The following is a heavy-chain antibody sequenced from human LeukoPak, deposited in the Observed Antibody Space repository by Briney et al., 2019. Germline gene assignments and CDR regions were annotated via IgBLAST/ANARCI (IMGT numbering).Heavy chain of an antibody. CDR3: ARDDVPYYGSGSSRDYYFDY. Sequence: GGSLRLSCAASGFTFSSYSMNWVRQAPGKGLEWVSYISSSSSTIYYAASVKGRFTISRDNAKNSLYLQMNSLRDEDTAVYYCARDDVPYYGSGSSRDYYFDYWGQGTLVTVSS. CDR1: GFTFSSYS. D-gene: IGHD3-10*01. CDR2: ISSSSSTI. V-gene: IGHV3-48*02. J-gene: IGHJ4*02.